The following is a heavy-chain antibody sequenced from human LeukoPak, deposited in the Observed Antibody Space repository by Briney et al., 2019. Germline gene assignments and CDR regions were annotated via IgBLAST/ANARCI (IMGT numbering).Heavy chain of an antibody. CDR1: GGTFSSYA. CDR3: ASPGSSFFSDAFDI. V-gene: IGHV1-69*01. J-gene: IGHJ3*02. D-gene: IGHD6-6*01. CDR2: IIPIFGTA. Sequence: SVKVSCKASGGTFSSYAISWVRQAPGQGLEWMGGIIPIFGTANYAQKFQGRVTITADESTSTAYMELSSLRSEDTAVYYCASPGSSFFSDAFDIWGQGTMVTVSS.